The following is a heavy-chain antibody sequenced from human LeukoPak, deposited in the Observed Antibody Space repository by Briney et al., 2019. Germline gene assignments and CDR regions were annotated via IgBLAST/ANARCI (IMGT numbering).Heavy chain of an antibody. D-gene: IGHD3-10*01. J-gene: IGHJ4*02. Sequence: GASVKVSCKASGYTFTSYGISWVRQAPGQGLEWMGWISAYNGNTNYAQKLQGRVTMTTDTSTSTAYMGLRSLRSDDTAVYYCARVEYYGSGSYYPIDYWGQGTLVTVSS. CDR2: ISAYNGNT. V-gene: IGHV1-18*01. CDR3: ARVEYYGSGSYYPIDY. CDR1: GYTFTSYG.